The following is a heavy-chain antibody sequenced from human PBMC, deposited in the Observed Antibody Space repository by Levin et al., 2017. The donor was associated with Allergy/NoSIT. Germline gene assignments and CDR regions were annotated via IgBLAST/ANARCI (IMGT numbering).Heavy chain of an antibody. D-gene: IGHD2-21*01. Sequence: SQTLSLPCTVSGDSISSYYWSWLRQPPGRGLEWIGYIHYDGNTNYNPSLKSRITISLDTSKNEFSLKLRSVTAADTAVYYCAREYGGDWYFDLWGRGTLVTVSS. CDR1: GDSISSYY. CDR2: IHYDGNT. CDR3: AREYGGDWYFDL. J-gene: IGHJ2*01. V-gene: IGHV4-59*01.